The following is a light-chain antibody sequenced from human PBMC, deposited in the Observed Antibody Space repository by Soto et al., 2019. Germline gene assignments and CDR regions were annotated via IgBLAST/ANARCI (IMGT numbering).Light chain of an antibody. Sequence: EIVLTQSPGTLSLSPGEIATLSCRSSQSVGSTYLAWYQQKPGQAPRLLIFGASSRATGIPDRFSGSGSGTDFTLTISRLEPEDFAVFYCQKYGTLPLNFGGGTKVDIK. CDR1: QSVGSTY. CDR2: GAS. V-gene: IGKV3-20*01. J-gene: IGKJ4*01. CDR3: QKYGTLPLN.